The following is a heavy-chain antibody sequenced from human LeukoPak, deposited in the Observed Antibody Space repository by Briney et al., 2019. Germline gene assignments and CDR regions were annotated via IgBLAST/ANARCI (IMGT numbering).Heavy chain of an antibody. D-gene: IGHD3-16*01. V-gene: IGHV3-7*05. Sequence: PGGSLRLSCAASGFTFSSYWMTWVRQAPGKGLEWVANIKQDGSEKYYVDSVKGRFTISRDNAKNSLYLQMNSLRAEDTAVYYCARWGRTPTAIDYWGQGTLVTVPS. CDR1: GFTFSSYW. CDR3: ARWGRTPTAIDY. J-gene: IGHJ4*02. CDR2: IKQDGSEK.